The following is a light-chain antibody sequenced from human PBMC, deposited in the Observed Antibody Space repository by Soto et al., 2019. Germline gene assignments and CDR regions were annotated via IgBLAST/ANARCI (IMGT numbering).Light chain of an antibody. J-gene: IGKJ3*01. CDR1: QSISRW. Sequence: DIQLTQSPSTLSASLGARVTIACRASQSISRWGAWYQQKPGKAPKLRIYDASSLQSGVPSRFCGSGSGTEFTLTISCLQPDDFATSYCQQYNSYSPETFGPGTKVYIK. V-gene: IGKV1-5*01. CDR3: QQYNSYSPET. CDR2: DAS.